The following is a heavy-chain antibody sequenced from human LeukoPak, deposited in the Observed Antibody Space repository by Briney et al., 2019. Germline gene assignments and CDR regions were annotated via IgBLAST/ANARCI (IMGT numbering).Heavy chain of an antibody. J-gene: IGHJ4*02. V-gene: IGHV3-20*04. CDR2: LNWDGSNT. Sequence: AGGSLRLSCAASGFTFDDYGMNWVRQAPGKGLEWVSGLNWDGSNTRYADSVKGRFTISRDNAKNSLYLQMNNLRAEDTAFYYCARSDYSNYVFDYWGRGTLVT. D-gene: IGHD4-11*01. CDR3: ARSDYSNYVFDY. CDR1: GFTFDDYG.